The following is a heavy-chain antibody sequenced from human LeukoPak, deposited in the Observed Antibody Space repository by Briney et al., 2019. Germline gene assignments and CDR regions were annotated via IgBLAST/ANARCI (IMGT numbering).Heavy chain of an antibody. CDR1: GGTFSSYA. D-gene: IGHD3-22*01. CDR3: ARGHRRDSSGYFFDY. J-gene: IGHJ4*02. V-gene: IGHV1-69*04. CDR2: IIPILGIA. Sequence: SVKVSCKASGGTFSSYAISWVRQAPGQGLEWMGRIIPILGIANYAQKFQGRVTITADKSTSTAYMELSSLRSEDTAVYYCARGHRRDSSGYFFDYWGQGTLVTVSS.